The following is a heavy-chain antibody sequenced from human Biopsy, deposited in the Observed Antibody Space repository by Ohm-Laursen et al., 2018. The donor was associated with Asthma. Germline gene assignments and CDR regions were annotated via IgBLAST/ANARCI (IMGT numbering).Heavy chain of an antibody. V-gene: IGHV1-69*13. CDR1: GDTFSSCG. Sequence: GASVKVSCKASGDTFSSCGANWVRQAPGQGLEWMGEIIPIYRTTNYAQKFQGRVTITADESTSTAYMELSSLRADDTAVYYCARGGYYGDRRYHDGMDVWGQGTTVTVSS. D-gene: IGHD4-17*01. J-gene: IGHJ6*02. CDR2: IIPIYRTT. CDR3: ARGGYYGDRRYHDGMDV.